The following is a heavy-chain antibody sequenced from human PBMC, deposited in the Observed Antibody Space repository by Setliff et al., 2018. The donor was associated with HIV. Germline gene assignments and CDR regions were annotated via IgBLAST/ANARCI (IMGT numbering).Heavy chain of an antibody. CDR2: IHGGGHT. Sequence: SETLSLTCTVSGGSISSVTSYWSWIWQPAGKGLEWIGRIHGGGHTDYNPSLKDRVTISIDTSNNQFSLSLNSVTAADTAMFYCATGRAGYNPFDVWGQGTLVTVSS. D-gene: IGHD5-12*01. J-gene: IGHJ4*02. CDR1: GGSISSVTSY. V-gene: IGHV4-61*02. CDR3: ATGRAGYNPFDV.